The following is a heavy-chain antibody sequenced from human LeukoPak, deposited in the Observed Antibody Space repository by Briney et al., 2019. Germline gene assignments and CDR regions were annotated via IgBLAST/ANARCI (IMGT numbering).Heavy chain of an antibody. D-gene: IGHD6-19*01. J-gene: IGHJ4*02. CDR1: GGSISSYY. V-gene: IGHV4-59*01. CDR2: IYYSGST. Sequence: SETLSLTCTVSGGSISSYYWSWIRQPPGKGLEWTGYIYYSGSTNYNPSLKSRVTISEDVSKNQFSLKLSSVTAADTAVYYCARGGAVVGFDYFDYWGQGTLVTVSS. CDR3: ARGGAVVGFDYFDY.